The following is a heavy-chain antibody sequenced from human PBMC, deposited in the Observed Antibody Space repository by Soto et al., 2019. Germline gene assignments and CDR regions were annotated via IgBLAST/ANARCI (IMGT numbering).Heavy chain of an antibody. Sequence: GGSLRLSCAASGFTFSSYAMAWVRQAPGKGLEWISAISGSGGSTYHGDSVKGRFTISRDNSKNTLYVRMNSLRAEDTAIYYCAKGSAHGSPYYFDSWGRGTLVTVSS. V-gene: IGHV3-23*01. CDR1: GFTFSSYA. D-gene: IGHD6-25*01. J-gene: IGHJ4*02. CDR3: AKGSAHGSPYYFDS. CDR2: ISGSGGST.